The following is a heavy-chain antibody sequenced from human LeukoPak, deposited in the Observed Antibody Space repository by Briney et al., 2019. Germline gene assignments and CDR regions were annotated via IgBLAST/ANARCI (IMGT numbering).Heavy chain of an antibody. CDR2: INGNGSEI. J-gene: IGHJ6*03. D-gene: IGHD3-22*01. CDR1: GFTFSSYE. V-gene: IGHV3-48*03. CDR3: ARGMVVGSGYMDV. Sequence: GGSLRLSCAASGFTFSSYEMIWVRQAPGKGLEWVSYINGNGSEIYYADSVKGRFTISRDNAKNSLYLQMNSLRAEDTAVYYCARGMVVGSGYMDVWGKGTTVTISS.